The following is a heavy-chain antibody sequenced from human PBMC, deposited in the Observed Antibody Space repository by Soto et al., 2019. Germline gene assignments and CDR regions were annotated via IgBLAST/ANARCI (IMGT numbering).Heavy chain of an antibody. CDR1: RLTFSSSW. CDR2: INRDGSST. J-gene: IGHJ3*02. V-gene: IGHV3-74*01. CDR3: ARFLNYYQTNGYYWIDAFDI. Sequence: CGSLELSSAASRLTFSSSWIHWLRQAQGKGLVWVSRINRDGSSTSYADSVRGRFTISRDNAKNTLYLTMNSLRVEDTAVYYCARFLNYYQTNGYYWIDAFDIWGQGTMVTVSS. D-gene: IGHD3-22*01.